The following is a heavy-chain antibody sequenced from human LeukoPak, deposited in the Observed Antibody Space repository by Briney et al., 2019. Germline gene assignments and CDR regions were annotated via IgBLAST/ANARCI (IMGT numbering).Heavy chain of an antibody. Sequence: SETLSLTCTVSGGSISSSSYYWGWIRQPPGKGLEWIGSIYYSGSTYYNPSLKSRVTISVDTSKNQFSLKLSSVTAADTAVYYCATRESGGYYYDSSGYGSHYWGQGTLVTVSS. D-gene: IGHD3-22*01. CDR2: IYYSGST. CDR3: ATRESGGYYYDSSGYGSHY. J-gene: IGHJ4*02. CDR1: GGSISSSSYY. V-gene: IGHV4-39*07.